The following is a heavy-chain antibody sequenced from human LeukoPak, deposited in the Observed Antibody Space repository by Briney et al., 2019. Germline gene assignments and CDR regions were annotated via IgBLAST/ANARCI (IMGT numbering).Heavy chain of an antibody. D-gene: IGHD2-2*01. J-gene: IGHJ4*02. CDR2: INPNDGDT. V-gene: IGHV1-2*02. CDR1: GYTFTDYY. Sequence: ASVKVSCKASGYTFTDYYMHWVRQAPGQGFEWTGWINPNDGDTNYAQKFQGRVTMTRDTSISTAHMEVSRLRSDDTAVYYCARANFLYCSSTTCLFGYWGQGTLVTVSS. CDR3: ARANFLYCSSTTCLFGY.